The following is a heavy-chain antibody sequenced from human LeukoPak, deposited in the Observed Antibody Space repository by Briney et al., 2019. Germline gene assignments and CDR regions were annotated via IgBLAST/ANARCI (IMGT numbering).Heavy chain of an antibody. CDR1: GYTFTGYY. CDR2: INPNSGGT. CDR3: ARANSGSLLDY. J-gene: IGHJ4*02. D-gene: IGHD5-12*01. V-gene: IGHV1-2*02. Sequence: GASVKVSCKASGYTFTGYYIHWVRQAPGQGLEWMGWINPNSGGTDYAQKFQDRVTMTRDTSISTAYMELSRLRSDDTAVYYCARANSGSLLDYWGQGTLVTVSS.